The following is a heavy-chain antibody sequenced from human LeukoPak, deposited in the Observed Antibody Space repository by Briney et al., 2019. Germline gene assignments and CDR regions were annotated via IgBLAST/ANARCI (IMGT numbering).Heavy chain of an antibody. CDR1: GFTFSSYG. CDR3: ARDEGLYDSSGYYIGAWFDP. V-gene: IGHV3-21*01. J-gene: IGHJ5*02. CDR2: ISSSSSYI. D-gene: IGHD3-22*01. Sequence: GGSLRLSCAASGFTFSSYGMHWVRQAPGKGLEWVSSISSSSSYIYYADSVKGRFTISRDNAKNSLYLQMNSLRAEDTAVYYCARDEGLYDSSGYYIGAWFDPWGQGTLVTVSS.